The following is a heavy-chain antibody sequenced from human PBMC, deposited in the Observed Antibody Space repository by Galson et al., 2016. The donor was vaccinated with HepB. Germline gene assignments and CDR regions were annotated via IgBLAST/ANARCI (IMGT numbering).Heavy chain of an antibody. CDR2: ISNSGST. J-gene: IGHJ4*02. CDR1: GFSLTTPGVG. D-gene: IGHD5/OR15-5a*01. Sequence: LVKPTQTLTLTCTFSGFSLTTPGVGVGWIRQPPGKGLEWIGYISNSGSTNYIPSLKSRITILVDTSKNQFSLKLSSVTAADTAVYYCVRGGSTTGLFDYWGQGTLVTVSS. CDR3: VRGGSTTGLFDY. V-gene: IGHV4-61*08.